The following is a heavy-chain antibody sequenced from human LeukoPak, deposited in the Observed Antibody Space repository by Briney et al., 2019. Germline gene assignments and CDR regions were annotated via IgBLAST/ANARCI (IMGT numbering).Heavy chain of an antibody. CDR1: GGSISSYY. J-gene: IGHJ4*02. D-gene: IGHD3-9*01. CDR3: ARNVPPLRYFDWLLVGSFDY. CDR2: IYYSGST. V-gene: IGHV4-59*01. Sequence: PSETLSLTCTVSGGSISSYYWSWLRQPPGKGLEWIGYIYYSGSTNYNPSLTSRVTISVDTSKNQFSLKLSSVTAADTAVYYCARNVPPLRYFDWLLVGSFDYWGQGTLVTVSS.